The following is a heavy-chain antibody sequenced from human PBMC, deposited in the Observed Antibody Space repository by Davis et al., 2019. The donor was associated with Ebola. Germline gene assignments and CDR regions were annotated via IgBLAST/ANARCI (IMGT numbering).Heavy chain of an antibody. J-gene: IGHJ6*03. D-gene: IGHD3-22*01. CDR1: GGSISRGGSY. CDR3: ARDLRYDSSGYDHYFYMDV. CDR2: IYYSGST. V-gene: IGHV4-31*03. Sequence: LRLSCTVSGGSISRGGSYWTWIRQHPGKGLEWIGYIYYSGSTYYKRSLKSRVTISLDTSKNQFSLNLYSVTAADTAVYYCARDLRYDSSGYDHYFYMDVWGKGTTVTVSS.